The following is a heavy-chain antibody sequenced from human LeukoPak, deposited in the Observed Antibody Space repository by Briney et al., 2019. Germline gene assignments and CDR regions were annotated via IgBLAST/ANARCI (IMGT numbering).Heavy chain of an antibody. CDR1: GGSISSYY. CDR2: IYYSGST. D-gene: IGHD5-18*01. CDR3: ARSPARGYSYGPGYFDL. V-gene: IGHV4-59*01. J-gene: IGHJ2*01. Sequence: TSETLSLTCTVSGGSISSYYWSWIRQPPGKGLEWIGYIYYSGSTNYNPPLKSRVTISVDTSKNQFSLKLSSVTAADTAVYYCARSPARGYSYGPGYFDLWGRGTLVTVSS.